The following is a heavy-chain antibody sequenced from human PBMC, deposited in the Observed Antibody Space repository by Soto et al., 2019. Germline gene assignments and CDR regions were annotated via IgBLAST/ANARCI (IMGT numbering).Heavy chain of an antibody. CDR1: GYTFTSYG. D-gene: IGHD6-13*01. CDR3: ARDIPFSSSWYFDY. J-gene: IGHJ4*02. V-gene: IGHV1-18*01. CDR2: ISAYNGNT. Sequence: ASVKVSCKASGYTFTSYGISWVRQAPGQGLEWMGWISAYNGNTNYAQKLQGRVTMTTDTSTSTAYMELRSLRSDDTAVYYCARDIPFSSSWYFDYWGQGTLATVSS.